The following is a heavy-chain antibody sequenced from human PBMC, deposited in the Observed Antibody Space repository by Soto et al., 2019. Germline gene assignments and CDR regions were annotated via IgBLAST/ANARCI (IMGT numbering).Heavy chain of an antibody. J-gene: IGHJ5*02. CDR3: ARRERAAGTDWWFDP. V-gene: IGHV4-39*01. D-gene: IGHD6-13*01. CDR2: IDYSGGT. Sequence: SETLSLTCTVSGGSISSISFHWGWIRQPPGKGLEWIGSIDYSGGTYYSPSLKSRVTISVDTSKNQFSLKLSSVTAADTAVYYCARRERAAGTDWWFDPWGQGTLVT. CDR1: GGSISSISFH.